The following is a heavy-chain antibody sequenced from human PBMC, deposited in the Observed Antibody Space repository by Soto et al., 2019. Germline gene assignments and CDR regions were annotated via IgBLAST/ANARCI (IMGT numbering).Heavy chain of an antibody. V-gene: IGHV4-59*01. CDR3: ARDRSNNGGGGTGEVKENWFDH. J-gene: IGHJ5*02. Sequence: QVQLQESGPGLVKASETLSLTCSVSGVYISRYYWGWIRQPPGKGLEWIGYDYYNGSTGNRPSLKGRGNMEGETSKNQGSLELNSVTAADTAVYYCARDRSNNGGGGTGEVKENWFDHWGQEILVTVSS. CDR1: GVYISRYY. D-gene: IGHD2-8*01. CDR2: DYYNGST.